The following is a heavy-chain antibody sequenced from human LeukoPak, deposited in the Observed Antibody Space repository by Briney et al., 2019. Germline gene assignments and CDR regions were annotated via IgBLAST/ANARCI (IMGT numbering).Heavy chain of an antibody. D-gene: IGHD3-10*01. CDR1: GFTVSSNY. CDR2: IYSGGST. CDR3: ASGSFGELTLGY. V-gene: IGHV3-66*01. J-gene: IGHJ4*02. Sequence: PGGSLRLSCAASGFTVSSNYMSWVRQAPGKGLEWVSVIYSGGSTYYADSVKGRFTISRDNSKNTLYLQMNSLRAADTAVYYCASGSFGELTLGYWGQGTLVTVSS.